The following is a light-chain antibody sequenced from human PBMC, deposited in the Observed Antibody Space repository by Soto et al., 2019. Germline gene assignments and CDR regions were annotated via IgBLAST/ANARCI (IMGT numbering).Light chain of an antibody. CDR1: QSVSRN. V-gene: IGKV3-15*01. CDR3: QRYNSWRAT. J-gene: IGKJ1*01. CDR2: GAS. Sequence: EIVMTQSPATLSLSPGERTTLSCRASQSVSRNLAWYQQKPGQGPRLLIYGASSRATGIPARFSGSGSANEFTPIIRRVPYEYVVDYYQQRYNSWRATFGQGTKVDI.